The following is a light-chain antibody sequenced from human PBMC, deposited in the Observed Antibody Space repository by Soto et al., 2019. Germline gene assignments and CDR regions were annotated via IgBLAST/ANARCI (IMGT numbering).Light chain of an antibody. CDR3: QQYHNRWT. Sequence: EIVMTQSPATLSVSPGERVTLSCRASQSVSSRLAWYQQKPGQAPRLLIYGASTRATGIPVRFSGSGSGTEFTLTISSVQSEDFAVYYCQQYHNRWTFGQGTKVEIK. CDR2: GAS. CDR1: QSVSSR. V-gene: IGKV3-15*01. J-gene: IGKJ1*01.